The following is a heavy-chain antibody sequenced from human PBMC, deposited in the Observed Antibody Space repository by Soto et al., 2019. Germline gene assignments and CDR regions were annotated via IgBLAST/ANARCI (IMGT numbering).Heavy chain of an antibody. D-gene: IGHD3-22*01. Sequence: EVQLVESGGGLVQPGGSLRLSCAASGFTFSSYSMNWVRQAPGKGLEWVSYISSSSSTIYYADSVKGRFTISRDNAKNSLYLQMNILRDEDTAVYYCARGNDSSGSMGYWGQGTLVTVSS. CDR3: ARGNDSSGSMGY. CDR2: ISSSSSTI. V-gene: IGHV3-48*02. J-gene: IGHJ4*02. CDR1: GFTFSSYS.